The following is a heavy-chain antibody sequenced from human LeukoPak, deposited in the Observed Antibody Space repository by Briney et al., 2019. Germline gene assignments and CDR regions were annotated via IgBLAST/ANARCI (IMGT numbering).Heavy chain of an antibody. J-gene: IGHJ3*02. Sequence: GGSLRLSCAASGFTFSDYYMSRIRQAPGKGLEWVSYISSSGSTIYYADSVKGRFTISRDNAKNSLYLQMNSLRAEDTAVYYCARDQSPSGYDAFDIWGQGTMVTVSS. V-gene: IGHV3-11*01. D-gene: IGHD5-12*01. CDR1: GFTFSDYY. CDR2: ISSSGSTI. CDR3: ARDQSPSGYDAFDI.